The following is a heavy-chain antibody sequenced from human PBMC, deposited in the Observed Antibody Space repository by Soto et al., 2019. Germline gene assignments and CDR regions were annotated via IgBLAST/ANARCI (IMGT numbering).Heavy chain of an antibody. Sequence: ASVKVSCKASGYTFTSYGISWVRQAPGQGLEWMGWISVYNGNTNYAEKLEGRVTMTTDTFTSTAYMELRSLRSDDTTVYYCARGRQWDLQYWGEGTLVTVSS. D-gene: IGHD1-26*01. CDR2: ISVYNGNT. CDR3: ARGRQWDLQY. J-gene: IGHJ4*02. V-gene: IGHV1-18*04. CDR1: GYTFTSYG.